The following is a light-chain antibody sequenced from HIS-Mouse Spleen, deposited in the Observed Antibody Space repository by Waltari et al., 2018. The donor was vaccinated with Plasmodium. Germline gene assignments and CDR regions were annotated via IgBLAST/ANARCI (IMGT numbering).Light chain of an antibody. J-gene: IGLJ2*01. CDR1: SSGVGGYNY. CDR2: DVS. Sequence: QSALTQPRSVSGSPGQSVTIPCTGTSSGVGGYNYVSWYQQHPGKAPKLMIYDVSKRPSGVPDRFSGSKSGNTASLTISGLQAEDEADYYCCSYAGSYTWVFGGGTKLTVL. V-gene: IGLV2-11*01. CDR3: CSYAGSYTWV.